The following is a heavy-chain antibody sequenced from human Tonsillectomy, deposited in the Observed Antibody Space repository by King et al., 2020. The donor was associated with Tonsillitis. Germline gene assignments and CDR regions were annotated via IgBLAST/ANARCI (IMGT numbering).Heavy chain of an antibody. J-gene: IGHJ4*02. Sequence: QLQESGPGLVKPSETLSLTCTVSGGPISSSSYYWGWIRQPPGKGLEWIGSIYYSGSTYYNPSLKSRVTISVDTSKNQFSLKLSSVTAADTDVYYFVSLDYGDSADNFDYWGQGTLVTVSS. V-gene: IGHV4-39*01. CDR1: GGPISSSSYY. D-gene: IGHD4-17*01. CDR3: VSLDYGDSADNFDY. CDR2: IYYSGST.